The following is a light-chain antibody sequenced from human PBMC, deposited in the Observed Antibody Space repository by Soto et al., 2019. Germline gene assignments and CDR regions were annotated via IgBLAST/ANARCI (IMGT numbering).Light chain of an antibody. V-gene: IGKV3-15*01. CDR1: QSVSSN. J-gene: IGKJ1*01. CDR2: GAS. CDR3: HQYNDWPWT. Sequence: ILMTQSPATLSVSPGERGTLSCRASQSVSSNLAWYQQKPGQAPRLLIYGASTRATGIPARFSGSGSGTDFTLTISSLQSEDFAVYYCHQYNDWPWTLCQGTKV.